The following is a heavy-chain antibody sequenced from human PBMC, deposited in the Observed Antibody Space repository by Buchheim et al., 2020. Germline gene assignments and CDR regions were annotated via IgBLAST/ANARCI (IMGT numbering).Heavy chain of an antibody. D-gene: IGHD1-1*01. CDR2: ISGSGGST. Sequence: EVQLLESGGGLVQPGGSLRLSRAASGFTFSSYAMSWVRQAPGKGLEWVSAISGSGGSTYYADSVKGRFTLSRDNSKNTLYLQMNSLRAEDTAVYYCAKDPSGTTGTTSIFDYWGQGTL. V-gene: IGHV3-23*01. J-gene: IGHJ4*02. CDR3: AKDPSGTTGTTSIFDY. CDR1: GFTFSSYA.